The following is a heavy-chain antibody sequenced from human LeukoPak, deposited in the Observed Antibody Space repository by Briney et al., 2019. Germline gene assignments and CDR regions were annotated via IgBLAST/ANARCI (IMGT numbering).Heavy chain of an antibody. CDR2: TYYKSKWYN. V-gene: IGHV6-1*01. Sequence: SQTLSLTCAISGDSVSVNSDVWNWIRQSPSRGLEWLGRTYYKSKWYNDYAVSVKSRITISPDTSKNQFSLQLNSVTPEDTAVYYCARDADWGYDAYDLWGPGTMVNVSS. CDR3: ARDADWGYDAYDL. CDR1: GDSVSVNSDV. D-gene: IGHD7-27*01. J-gene: IGHJ3*01.